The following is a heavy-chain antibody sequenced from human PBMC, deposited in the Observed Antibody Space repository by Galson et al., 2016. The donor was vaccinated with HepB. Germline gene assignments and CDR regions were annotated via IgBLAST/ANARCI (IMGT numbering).Heavy chain of an antibody. CDR1: GCTVNNYD. V-gene: IGHV3-23*01. Sequence: SLRLAGADSGCTVNNYDMTWVRQAPGKGLEWVSTISGSGGSTDYADSEKGRFTISRDNSKNTLYLQMTSLRAEDTAVYYFAKDSPYWVPLGYYYGMDVWGQGTTVTVSS. CDR2: ISGSGGST. D-gene: IGHD2-15*01. J-gene: IGHJ6*02. CDR3: AKDSPYWVPLGYYYGMDV.